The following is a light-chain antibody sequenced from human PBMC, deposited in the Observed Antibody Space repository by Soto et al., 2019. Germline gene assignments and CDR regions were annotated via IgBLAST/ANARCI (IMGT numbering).Light chain of an antibody. CDR2: EVS. Sequence: QSALTQPASVSGTPGQSITISCTGSNXDVGIYDFVSWYQHHPGRAPKLIVSEVSHRPSGVSNRFSGSKSGNTASLTISGLQSEDEADYYCISYTSDDVRYVFGTGTKVIFL. J-gene: IGLJ1*01. CDR1: NXDVGIYDF. CDR3: ISYTSDDVRYV. V-gene: IGLV2-14*01.